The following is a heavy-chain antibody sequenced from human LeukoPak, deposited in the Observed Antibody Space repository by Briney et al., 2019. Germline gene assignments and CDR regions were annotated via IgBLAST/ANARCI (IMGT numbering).Heavy chain of an antibody. D-gene: IGHD6-19*01. CDR2: INHSGST. V-gene: IGHV4-34*01. CDR3: ARVPIGQWLVYDY. Sequence: SETLSLTCAVYGGSFSGYYWSWIRQPPGKGLEWIGEINHSGSTNYNPSLKSRVTISVDTSKNQFSLKLSSVTAADTAVYYCARVPIGQWLVYDYWGQGTLVTVSS. CDR1: GGSFSGYY. J-gene: IGHJ4*02.